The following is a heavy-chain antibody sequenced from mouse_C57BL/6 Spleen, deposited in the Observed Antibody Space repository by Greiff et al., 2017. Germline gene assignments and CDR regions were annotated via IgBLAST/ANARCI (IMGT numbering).Heavy chain of an antibody. V-gene: IGHV1-18*01. CDR3: ARSVRYWYFDV. J-gene: IGHJ1*03. D-gene: IGHD2-14*01. CDR1: GYPFTDYN. CDR2: INPNNGGT. Sequence: LVEPGASVKIPCKASGYPFTDYNMDWVKQSHGKSLEWIGDINPNNGGTIYNQKFKGKATLTVDKSSSTAYMELRSLTSEDTAVYYCARSVRYWYFDVWGTGTTVTVSS.